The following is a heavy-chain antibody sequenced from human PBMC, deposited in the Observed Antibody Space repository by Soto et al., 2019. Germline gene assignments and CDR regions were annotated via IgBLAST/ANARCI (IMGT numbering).Heavy chain of an antibody. CDR2: IYYSGST. V-gene: IGHV4-59*01. CDR1: GGSISSYY. D-gene: IGHD6-19*01. J-gene: IGHJ4*02. Sequence: LSLTCTVSGGSISSYYWSWIRQPPGKGLEWIGYIYYSGSTNYNPSLKSRVTISVDTSKNQFSLKLSSVTAADTAVYYCARERQWPDTWYFDYWGQGTLVTVSS. CDR3: ARERQWPDTWYFDY.